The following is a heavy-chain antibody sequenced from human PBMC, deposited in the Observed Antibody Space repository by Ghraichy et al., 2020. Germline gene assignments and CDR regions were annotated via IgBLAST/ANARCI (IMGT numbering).Heavy chain of an antibody. D-gene: IGHD3-16*01. V-gene: IGHV3-21*01. CDR1: GFTFSSYS. CDR3: AKDPGANDGGDY. Sequence: GGSLRLSCVVSGFTFSSYSMHWVRQAPGKGLEWVTSITCSGSHIFYGDSVKGRFTISRDNAKNTLYLQMNTLRLEDSAVYFCAKDPGANDGGDYWGQGTLVTVAS. J-gene: IGHJ4*02. CDR2: ITCSGSHI.